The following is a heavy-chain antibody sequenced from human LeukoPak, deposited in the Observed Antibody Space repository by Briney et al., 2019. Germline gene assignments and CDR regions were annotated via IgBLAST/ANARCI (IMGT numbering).Heavy chain of an antibody. CDR3: ARDLTMIVVAPDY. D-gene: IGHD3-22*01. CDR2: INPNSGGT. Sequence: AASVKVSCKASGYTFTGYYMHWVRQAPGQGLEWMGWINPNSGGTNYAQKFQGRVTMTRDTSISTAYMELSRLRSDDTAVYYCARDLTMIVVAPDYWGQGTLVTVSS. V-gene: IGHV1-2*02. CDR1: GYTFTGYY. J-gene: IGHJ4*02.